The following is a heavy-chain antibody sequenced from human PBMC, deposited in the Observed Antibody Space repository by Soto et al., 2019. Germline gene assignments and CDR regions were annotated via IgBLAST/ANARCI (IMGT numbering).Heavy chain of an antibody. J-gene: IGHJ4*02. CDR1: GFTFGIYA. D-gene: IGHD3-3*01. Sequence: EVQLLDSGGGLVQPGGSLRLSCVASGFTFGIYAMTWVRQAPGKGLEWVSQISGSGRSTYYADSVKGRFTISRDNSKKTLHMQMNSPRAEDTAIDYCVKDTASPVLETAYFDYWGQGTLVTVAS. CDR2: ISGSGRST. CDR3: VKDTASPVLETAYFDY. V-gene: IGHV3-23*01.